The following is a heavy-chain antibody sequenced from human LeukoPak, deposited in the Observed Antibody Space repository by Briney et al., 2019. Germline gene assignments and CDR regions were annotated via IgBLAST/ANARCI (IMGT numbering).Heavy chain of an antibody. CDR1: GGSISAYY. Sequence: PSETLSLTCTVSGGSISAYYWSWIRQTPGKGLEWIGYIHHSGSTNYHPSLKSRVTISVDTSKNHFSLKLTSVATADSAVYYCARGRRYYDFWSGYDFWGQGALVTVSS. CDR3: ARGRRYYDFWSGYDF. V-gene: IGHV4-59*12. J-gene: IGHJ4*02. CDR2: IHHSGST. D-gene: IGHD3-3*01.